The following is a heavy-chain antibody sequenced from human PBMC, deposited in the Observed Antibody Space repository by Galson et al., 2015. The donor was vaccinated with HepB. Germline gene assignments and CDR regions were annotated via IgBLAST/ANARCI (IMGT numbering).Heavy chain of an antibody. CDR2: IWYDGSNE. CDR1: GFPFSVYG. V-gene: IGHV3-33*01. J-gene: IGHJ1*01. Sequence: SLRLSCAASGFPFSVYGMHWVRQTPGRGLEWVASIWYDGSNEHYADSVKGRFIISRDNSKNTLYLQMNSLRADDTAVYYCARDRSSGHPRAEYLQHWGQGTLVSV. D-gene: IGHD3-10*01. CDR3: ARDRSSGHPRAEYLQH.